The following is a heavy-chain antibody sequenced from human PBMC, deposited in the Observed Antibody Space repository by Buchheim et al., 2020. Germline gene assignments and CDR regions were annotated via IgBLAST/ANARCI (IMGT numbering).Heavy chain of an antibody. CDR1: GGSISSSNW. CDR2: IYQSGSA. CDR3: ATSHDYYYYGLDV. V-gene: IGHV4-4*02. J-gene: IGHJ6*02. Sequence: QVQLQESGPGLVKPSGTLSLTCAVSGGSISSSNWWSWVRQPPGKGLEWIGEIYQSGSANYSPSLRSRVTMSIDRSNHHISLKLNSVTAADSAVYYCATSHDYYYYGLDVWGQGTT. D-gene: IGHD2/OR15-2a*01.